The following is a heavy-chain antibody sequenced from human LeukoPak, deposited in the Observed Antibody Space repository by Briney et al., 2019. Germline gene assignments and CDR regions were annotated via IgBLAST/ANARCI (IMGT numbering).Heavy chain of an antibody. D-gene: IGHD1-26*01. CDR1: GGTFSSYA. J-gene: IGHJ4*02. CDR2: IIPIFGTA. Sequence: GASVKVSCKASGGTFSSYAISWVRQALGQGLEWMGGIIPIFGTANYAQKFQGRVTITTDESTSTAYMELSSLRSEDTAVYYCARGRELTGFPFDYWGQGTLVTVSS. V-gene: IGHV1-69*05. CDR3: ARGRELTGFPFDY.